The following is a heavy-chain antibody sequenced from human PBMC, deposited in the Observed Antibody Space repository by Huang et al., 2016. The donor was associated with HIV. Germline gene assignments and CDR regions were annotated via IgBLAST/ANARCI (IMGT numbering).Heavy chain of an antibody. D-gene: IGHD6-6*01. CDR3: ARDWSFGSSTSPAD. J-gene: IGHJ4*02. CDR1: GYTFTDSN. V-gene: IGHV1-2*02. Sequence: QVQLVQSGAEVKNPGASVRVSCKASGYTFTDSNIHWVRQAPGQGLGWVGGINPKRGGTSSAQRVQGTITMTRDTTISTVHMDLRRIQSDDTAVYFCARDWSFGSSTSPADWGQGTLVTVSS. CDR2: INPKRGGT.